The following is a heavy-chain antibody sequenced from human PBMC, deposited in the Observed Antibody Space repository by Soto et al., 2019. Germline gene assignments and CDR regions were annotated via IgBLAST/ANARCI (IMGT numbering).Heavy chain of an antibody. CDR2: IYHSGTT. CDR1: GASISSNNW. J-gene: IGHJ4*02. Sequence: QVQLQESGPGLVKPSGTLSLTCVVSGASISSNNWWSWVRQPPGKGLEWIGEIYHSGTTSYNPSLKSRVTMSVDKSKNQFSLKVNSVTAADTAVYFCAKDGSGHPYYSDNWGQGTLVTVSS. V-gene: IGHV4-4*02. CDR3: AKDGSGHPYYSDN. D-gene: IGHD2-15*01.